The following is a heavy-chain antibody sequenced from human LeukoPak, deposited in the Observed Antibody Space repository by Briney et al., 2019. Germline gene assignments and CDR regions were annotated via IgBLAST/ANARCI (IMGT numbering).Heavy chain of an antibody. CDR1: GFTFSDYY. J-gene: IGHJ6*03. V-gene: IGHV3-11*01. CDR2: ISSSGSTI. Sequence: GGSLRLSCAASGFTFSDYYMRWIRQAPGKGVEGGAYISSSGSTISYSHSVKGRFTISRDNAKNSLYLQMNSLRAEDTAVYYYARVNWGLIDYYYMDVWGKGTTVTVSS. D-gene: IGHD7-27*01. CDR3: ARVNWGLIDYYYMDV.